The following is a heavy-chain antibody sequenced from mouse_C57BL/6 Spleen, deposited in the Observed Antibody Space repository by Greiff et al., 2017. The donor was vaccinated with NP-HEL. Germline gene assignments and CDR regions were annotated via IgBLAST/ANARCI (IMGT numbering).Heavy chain of an antibody. CDR3: ARSYYDYGGYYAMDY. D-gene: IGHD2-4*01. V-gene: IGHV1-47*01. Sequence: VQLVESGAELVKPGASVKMSCKASGYTFTTYPIEWMKQNHGKSLEWIGNFHPYNGDTKYNEKFKGKATLTVEKSSSTVYLELSRLTSDDSAVYYCARSYYDYGGYYAMDYWGQGTSVTVSS. CDR1: GYTFTTYP. CDR2: FHPYNGDT. J-gene: IGHJ4*01.